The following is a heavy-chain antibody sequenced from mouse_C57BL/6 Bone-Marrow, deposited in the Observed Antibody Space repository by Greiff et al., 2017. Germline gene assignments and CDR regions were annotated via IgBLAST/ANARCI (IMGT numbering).Heavy chain of an antibody. Sequence: VQLQQSGPVLVKPGPSVKMSCKASGFTFTGYYMPWVKQSPGQSLEWIGLVYPYNGGTSYNQKFKGKATLTVDTSSSTAYMELNSLTSEDSAVYYCAREEYSSYDAFDDWGQGTSVTVSS. D-gene: IGHD1-1*01. J-gene: IGHJ4*01. CDR3: AREEYSSYDAFDD. CDR2: VYPYNGGT. V-gene: IGHV1-36*01. CDR1: GFTFTGYY.